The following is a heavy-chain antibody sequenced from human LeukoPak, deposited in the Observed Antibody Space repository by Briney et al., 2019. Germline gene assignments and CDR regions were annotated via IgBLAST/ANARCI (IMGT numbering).Heavy chain of an antibody. CDR1: GFALSSYT. D-gene: IGHD3-22*01. J-gene: IGHJ4*02. Sequence: PGGSLRLSCAASGFALSSYTMSWVRQAPGKGLEWVSSLRGPEGSPFYADSVKGRFTISRDNSKNTLYLQMNSLSAEDTAVYYCAKDRDSLYYYDSSGSRVDYWGQGTLVTVSS. V-gene: IGHV3-23*01. CDR3: AKDRDSLYYYDSSGSRVDY. CDR2: LRGPEGSP.